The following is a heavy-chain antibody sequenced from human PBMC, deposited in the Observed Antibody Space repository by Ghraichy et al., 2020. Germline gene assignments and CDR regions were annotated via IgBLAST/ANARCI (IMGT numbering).Heavy chain of an antibody. V-gene: IGHV3-23*01. CDR1: GFTFSSYV. CDR2: ISGSAGST. D-gene: IGHD5-24*01. Sequence: LSLTCAASGFTFSSYVMSWVRQAPGKGLEWVSLISGSAGSTYYADSVKGRFTISRDNSKNTLYLQMNSLRAEDTAVYYCAKNRDGYNYDWFDPWGQGTLVTVSS. CDR3: AKNRDGYNYDWFDP. J-gene: IGHJ5*02.